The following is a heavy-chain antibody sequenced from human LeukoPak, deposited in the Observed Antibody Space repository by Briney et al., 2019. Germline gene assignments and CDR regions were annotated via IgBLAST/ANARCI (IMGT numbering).Heavy chain of an antibody. CDR3: AKDVRMTAIRGFDN. V-gene: IGHV3-30*18. J-gene: IGHJ4*02. Sequence: QPGGSLRLSCAASGFSFNSYGMHWVRQAPGKGLEWVAIISYDGSNKVYADSMKGRFTISRDSSKKTLYLQMNSLRVEDTAVYYCAKDVRMTAIRGFDNWGQGTLVTVSS. CDR2: ISYDGSNK. D-gene: IGHD2-21*02. CDR1: GFSFNSYG.